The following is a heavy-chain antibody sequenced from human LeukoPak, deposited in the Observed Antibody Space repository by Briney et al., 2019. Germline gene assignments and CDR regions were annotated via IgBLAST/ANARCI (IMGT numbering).Heavy chain of an antibody. Sequence: GGSLRLSCAASGFTFSSYSMNWVRQAPGKGLEWVSSISSSSSYVYYADSVKGRFTISRDNAKNSLYLQVSSLRAEDTAVYYCARDRTLAVAGTEDYWGQGTLVTVSS. CDR1: GFTFSSYS. D-gene: IGHD6-19*01. CDR3: ARDRTLAVAGTEDY. V-gene: IGHV3-21*01. CDR2: ISSSSSYV. J-gene: IGHJ4*02.